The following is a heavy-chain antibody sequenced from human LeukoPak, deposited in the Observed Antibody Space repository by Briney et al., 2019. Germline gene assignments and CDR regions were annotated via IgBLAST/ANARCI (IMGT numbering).Heavy chain of an antibody. Sequence: GGSLRLSCAASGFTFSSYAMSWVRQAPGKGLEWVSVISISGGTTYYADSVKGRFTISRDNSKNTLYLQMNSLRAEDTAVYYCARDSGGYSSGWYCDYWGQGTLVTVSS. CDR2: ISISGGTT. V-gene: IGHV3-23*01. J-gene: IGHJ4*02. CDR3: ARDSGGYSSGWYCDY. D-gene: IGHD6-19*01. CDR1: GFTFSSYA.